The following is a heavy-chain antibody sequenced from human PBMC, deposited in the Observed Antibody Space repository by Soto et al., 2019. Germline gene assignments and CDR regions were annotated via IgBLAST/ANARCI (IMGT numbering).Heavy chain of an antibody. CDR3: VRADIQDFDH. CDR2: ISPMANYT. Sequence: QVQLVPSGAEVRSPGASAKVSCTASGFTFSNYYIHWVRQAPAQGLEWMGMISPMANYTRYAQRFQGRVTMTRDTSTRTAYMEVTRLTSEDTAVFYCVRADIQDFDHWGQGTLVTVSS. CDR1: GFTFSNYY. V-gene: IGHV1-46*01. J-gene: IGHJ5*02.